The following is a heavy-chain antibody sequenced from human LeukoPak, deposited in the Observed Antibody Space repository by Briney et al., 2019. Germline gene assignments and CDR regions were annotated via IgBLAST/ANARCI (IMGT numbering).Heavy chain of an antibody. V-gene: IGHV3-23*01. CDR1: GFTFSSYA. Sequence: PGGSLRLSCAASGFTFSSYAMSWVRQAPGKGLEWVSAISGSGGSTYYADSVKGRFTISRDNSKNTLYLQMNNLRADDAAIYYCAKLVGNIAVALTDWGQGTLVTVSS. J-gene: IGHJ4*02. D-gene: IGHD6-19*01. CDR3: AKLVGNIAVALTD. CDR2: ISGSGGST.